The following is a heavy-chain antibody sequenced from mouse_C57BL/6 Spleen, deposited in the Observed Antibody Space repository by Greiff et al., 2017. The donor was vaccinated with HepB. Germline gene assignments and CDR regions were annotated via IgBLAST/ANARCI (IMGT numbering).Heavy chain of an antibody. CDR2: ISSGGSYT. CDR1: GFTFSSYG. Sequence: EVKLVESGGDLVKPGGSLKLSCAASGFTFSSYGMSWVRQTPDKRLEWVATISSGGSYTYYPDSVKGRFTISRDNAKNTLYLQMSSLKSEDTAMYYCARFSNWDGFDYWGQGTTLTVSS. V-gene: IGHV5-6*01. D-gene: IGHD4-1*01. CDR3: ARFSNWDGFDY. J-gene: IGHJ2*01.